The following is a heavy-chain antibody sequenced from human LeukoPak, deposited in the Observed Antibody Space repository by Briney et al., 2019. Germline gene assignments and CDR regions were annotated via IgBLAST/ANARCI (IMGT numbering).Heavy chain of an antibody. CDR1: GGTFRTYS. J-gene: IGHJ6*03. CDR3: ARVDRYHFYLDV. CDR2: IIPIFGTP. Sequence: SVKVSCKASGGTFRTYSVTWARQAPGQGLEWMGGIIPIFGTPNYAQKFQGRVKVTTDDATGTAYMELSSLMSEDTAIYYCARVDRYHFYLDVWGKGTPVTVSS. V-gene: IGHV1-69*05.